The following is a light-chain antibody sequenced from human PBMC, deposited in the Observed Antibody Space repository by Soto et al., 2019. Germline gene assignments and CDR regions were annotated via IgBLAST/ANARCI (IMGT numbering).Light chain of an antibody. Sequence: DIQMTQSTSSLSASVGDRVTITCRASQNITKYLYWYQQRPGTAPKVLIFGASGLQSGDTSRFSGSGSGTDFTLTITSLQPEDFATYYCQQSFDARLTFGGGTKV. J-gene: IGKJ4*01. V-gene: IGKV1-39*01. CDR2: GAS. CDR1: QNITKY. CDR3: QQSFDARLT.